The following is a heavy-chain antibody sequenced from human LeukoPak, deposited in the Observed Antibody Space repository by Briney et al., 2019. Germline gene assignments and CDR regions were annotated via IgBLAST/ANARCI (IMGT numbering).Heavy chain of an antibody. J-gene: IGHJ3*02. V-gene: IGHV1-2*02. CDR1: GYTFTGYY. Sequence: GASVKVSCKASGYTFTGYYMHWVRQAPGQGLEWMGWINPNSGGTNYAQKFQGRVTMTRDTSISTAYMELSWLRSDDTAVYYCARVSDSDRRHDAFDIWGQGTMVTVSS. CDR2: INPNSGGT. D-gene: IGHD2-15*01. CDR3: ARVSDSDRRHDAFDI.